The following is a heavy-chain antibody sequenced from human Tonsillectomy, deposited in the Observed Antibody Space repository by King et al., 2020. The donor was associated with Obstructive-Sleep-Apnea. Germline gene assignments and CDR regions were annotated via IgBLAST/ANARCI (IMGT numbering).Heavy chain of an antibody. CDR2: ISGSGGST. CDR3: AKEQYGGNIDY. J-gene: IGHJ4*02. Sequence: VQLVESGGGLVQPGGSLRLSCAASGFTFSSYAMSWGRQAPGKGLEGVSAISGSGGSTNYADSVKGRFTLSRDNSNNTLYLQMNSLRAEDTAVYYCAKEQYGGNIDYWGQGTLVTVSS. CDR1: GFTFSSYA. V-gene: IGHV3-23*04. D-gene: IGHD4-23*01.